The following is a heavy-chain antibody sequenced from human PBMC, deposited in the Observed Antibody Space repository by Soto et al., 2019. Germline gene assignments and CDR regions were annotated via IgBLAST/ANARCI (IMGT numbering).Heavy chain of an antibody. CDR2: IVVGSSNT. D-gene: IGHD2-2*01. J-gene: IGHJ6*02. Sequence: SVKVSCKASGFTFPSSAVQWVRQARGQRLEWIGRIVVGSSNTNYAQKIQERVTITRDMTTSTAYMELSSLRSENTAVYYCAVFLYCCSTSCTSDDYYYYGMDVWGQGTTVTVSS. CDR1: GFTFPSSA. V-gene: IGHV1-58*01. CDR3: AVFLYCCSTSCTSDDYYYYGMDV.